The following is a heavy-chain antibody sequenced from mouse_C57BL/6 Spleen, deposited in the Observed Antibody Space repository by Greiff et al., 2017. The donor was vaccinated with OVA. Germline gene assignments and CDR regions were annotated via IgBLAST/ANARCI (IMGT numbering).Heavy chain of an antibody. Sequence: ESGPELVKPGASVKISCKASGYAFSSSWMNWVKQRPGKGLEWIGRIYPGDGDTNYNGKFKGKATLTADKSSSTAYMQLSSLTSEDSAVYFCELGPGYWGQGTTLTVSS. D-gene: IGHD4-1*01. CDR1: GYAFSSSW. V-gene: IGHV1-82*01. J-gene: IGHJ2*01. CDR2: IYPGDGDT. CDR3: ELGPGY.